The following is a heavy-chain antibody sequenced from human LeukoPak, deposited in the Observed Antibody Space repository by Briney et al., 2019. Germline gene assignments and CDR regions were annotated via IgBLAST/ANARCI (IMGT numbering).Heavy chain of an antibody. J-gene: IGHJ4*02. CDR1: GFTFSTYA. V-gene: IGHV3-7*01. CDR2: IKQDGSEK. CDR3: ARDSSGIDY. Sequence: GGSLRLSCAASGFTFSTYAMSWVRQAPGKGLEWVANIKQDGSEKYYVDSVKGRFTISRDNAKNSLYLQMNSLRAEDTAVYYCARDSSGIDYWGQGTLVTVSS. D-gene: IGHD2-15*01.